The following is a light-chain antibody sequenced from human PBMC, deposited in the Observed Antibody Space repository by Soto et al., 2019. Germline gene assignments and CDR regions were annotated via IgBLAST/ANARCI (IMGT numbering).Light chain of an antibody. CDR1: QSISDT. Sequence: EIVLTQSPAPLSLSPGGRATPSCRASQSISDTLAWYQQKPGQAPRLLIYGASTRATGFPARFSGSGSGTDFTLTISSLQSEDFATYYCQQYYSYPGTFGQGTKVDNK. J-gene: IGKJ1*01. CDR3: QQYYSYPGT. CDR2: GAS. V-gene: IGKV3-15*01.